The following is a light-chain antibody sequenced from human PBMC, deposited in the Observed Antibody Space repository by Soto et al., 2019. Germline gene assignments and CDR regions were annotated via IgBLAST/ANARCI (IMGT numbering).Light chain of an antibody. J-gene: IGLJ1*01. Sequence: VLAQPASVSGSPGQLITISCTGTSSDVGGYNYVSWYQQHPGKAPKLMIYEVSNRPSGVSNRFSGSKSGNTASLTISGLQAEDEADYYCSSYTSSSTLGVFGTGTKVTVL. CDR1: SSDVGGYNY. CDR3: SSYTSSSTLGV. CDR2: EVS. V-gene: IGLV2-14*01.